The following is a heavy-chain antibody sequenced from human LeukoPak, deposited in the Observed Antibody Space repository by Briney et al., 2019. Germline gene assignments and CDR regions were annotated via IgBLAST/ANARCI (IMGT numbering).Heavy chain of an antibody. CDR3: VRDMDV. Sequence: GGSLRLSCVTSGFTSSSYWMTWVRQAPGKGLEWVANINQDGHEKNYVDSVKGRFTISRDNPKNSLYLQMNSLRAEDTAVYFCVRDMDVWAQGTTVTVSS. J-gene: IGHJ6*02. CDR1: GFTSSSYW. V-gene: IGHV3-7*05. CDR2: INQDGHEK.